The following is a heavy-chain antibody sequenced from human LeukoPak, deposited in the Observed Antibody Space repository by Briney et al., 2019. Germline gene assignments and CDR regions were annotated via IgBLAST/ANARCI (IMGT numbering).Heavy chain of an antibody. D-gene: IGHD2-2*01. CDR1: GGTFSSYA. CDR2: IIPIFGTA. J-gene: IGHJ4*02. CDR3: ARGAVPAATVDY. Sequence: SVKVSCKASGGTFSSYAISWVRQAPGQGLEWMGGIIPIFGTANYAQKFQGRVTITTDESTSTAYMELSSLGSEDTAVYYCARGAVPAATVDYWGQGTLVTVSS. V-gene: IGHV1-69*05.